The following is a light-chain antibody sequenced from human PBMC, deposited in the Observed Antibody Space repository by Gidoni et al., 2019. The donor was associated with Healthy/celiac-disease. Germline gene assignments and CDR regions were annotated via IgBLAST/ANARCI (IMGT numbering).Light chain of an antibody. Sequence: ELVLTQSPATLSLSPGERATLSCRASQSVSSYLAWYQQKPGQAPRLLIYDASNRATGIPARFSGSGSGTDFTLTISSLEPEDFAVYYCQHRSNSFGQXTKVEIK. CDR1: QSVSSY. CDR2: DAS. CDR3: QHRSNS. J-gene: IGKJ1*01. V-gene: IGKV3-11*01.